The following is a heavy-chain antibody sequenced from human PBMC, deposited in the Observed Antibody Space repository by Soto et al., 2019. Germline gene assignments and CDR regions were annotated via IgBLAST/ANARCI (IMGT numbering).Heavy chain of an antibody. CDR1: GYTFTNYD. D-gene: IGHD5-18*01. CDR2: VNPNSGYT. Sequence: ASVKGSCNASGYTFTNYDITGVRQAAGQGLEWVGWVNPNSGYTAYAQNVVCRVTMTRNTPLRRAYMGLSSLTSGDTAVYYCARSYSYGWNDSWGQGTLVTSPQ. CDR3: ARSYSYGWNDS. V-gene: IGHV1-8*01. J-gene: IGHJ4*02.